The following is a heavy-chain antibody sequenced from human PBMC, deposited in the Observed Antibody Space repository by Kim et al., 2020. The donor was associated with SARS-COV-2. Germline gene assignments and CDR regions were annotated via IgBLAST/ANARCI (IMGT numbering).Heavy chain of an antibody. CDR3: ARHSSSPYYYGSGSYFDY. CDR2: IYYSGST. CDR1: GGSISSSSYY. Sequence: SETLSLTCTVSGGSISSSSYYWGWIRQPPGKGLEWIGSIYYSGSTYYNPSLKSRVTISVDTSKNQFSLKLSSVTAADTAVYYCARHSSSPYYYGSGSYFDYWGQGTLVTVSS. D-gene: IGHD3-10*01. V-gene: IGHV4-39*01. J-gene: IGHJ4*02.